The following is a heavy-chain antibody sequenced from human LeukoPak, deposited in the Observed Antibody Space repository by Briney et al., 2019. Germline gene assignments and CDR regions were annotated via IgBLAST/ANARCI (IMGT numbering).Heavy chain of an antibody. V-gene: IGHV4-4*09. CDR3: ARLLNYYYYYYMDV. CDR1: GGSISSYY. CDR2: IYTSGST. J-gene: IGHJ6*03. Sequence: SETLSLTCTVSGGSISSYYWSWIRQPPGKGLEWIGYIYTSGSTNYNPSLKSRVTISVDTSKNQFSLKLSPVTAADTAVYYCARLLNYYYYYYMDVWGKGTTVTVSS.